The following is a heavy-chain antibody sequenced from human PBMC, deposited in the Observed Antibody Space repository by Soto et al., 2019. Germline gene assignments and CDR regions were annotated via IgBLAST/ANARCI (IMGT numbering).Heavy chain of an antibody. J-gene: IGHJ5*02. CDR3: LISPAGTDRTRWFDP. CDR1: GGTFSSYA. V-gene: IGHV1-69*12. CDR2: IIPIFGTA. D-gene: IGHD6-19*01. Sequence: QVQLVQSGAEVKKPGSSVKVSCKASGGTFSSYAISWVRQAPEQGLEWMGGIIPIFGTANYAQKFQGRVTITADESTSTAYMELSSLRAEDTAVYYCLISPAGTDRTRWFDPLGQGTLVTVSS.